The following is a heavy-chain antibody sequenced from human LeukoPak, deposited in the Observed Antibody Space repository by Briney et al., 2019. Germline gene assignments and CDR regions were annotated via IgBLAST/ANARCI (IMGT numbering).Heavy chain of an antibody. D-gene: IGHD2-2*01. V-gene: IGHV4-39*01. CDR1: GGSISSSSYY. J-gene: IGHJ5*02. CDR3: ARHEDIVVVPAAIPNWFDP. CDR2: IYYSGST. Sequence: PSETLSLTCTVSGGSISSSSYYWGWIRQPPGKGLEWIGSIYYSGSTYYNPSLKSRVTISVDTSKNQFSLKLSSVTAADTVVYYCARHEDIVVVPAAIPNWFDPWGQGTLVTVSS.